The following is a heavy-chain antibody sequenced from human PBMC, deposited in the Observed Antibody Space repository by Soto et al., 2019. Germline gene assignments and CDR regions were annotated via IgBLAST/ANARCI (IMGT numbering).Heavy chain of an antibody. V-gene: IGHV4-61*01. D-gene: IGHD2-2*02. CDR1: GGSVSSGIYY. J-gene: IGHJ6*02. Sequence: PSETLSLTCTVSGGSVSSGIYYWSWIRQPPGNGLEWIGYIYYIGSTNYNPSLKSRVTISVDTSKNQFSLKLSSVTAADTAVYYCARDPVVPAAIGVFYGMDVWGQGTTVTVSS. CDR2: IYYIGST. CDR3: ARDPVVPAAIGVFYGMDV.